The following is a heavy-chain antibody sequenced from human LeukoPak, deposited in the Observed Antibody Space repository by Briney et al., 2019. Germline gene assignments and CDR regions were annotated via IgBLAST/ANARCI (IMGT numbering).Heavy chain of an antibody. D-gene: IGHD6-13*01. Sequence: GESLKISCKGSGYSFTSYWIGWVRQMPGKGLEWMGIIYPGDSDTRYSPSVQGQVSISVDKSISTASLQWSSLKASDTAMYYCARYQTAAAASKEYYYYGMDVWGQGTTVTVSS. V-gene: IGHV5-51*01. CDR2: IYPGDSDT. J-gene: IGHJ6*02. CDR3: ARYQTAAAASKEYYYYGMDV. CDR1: GYSFTSYW.